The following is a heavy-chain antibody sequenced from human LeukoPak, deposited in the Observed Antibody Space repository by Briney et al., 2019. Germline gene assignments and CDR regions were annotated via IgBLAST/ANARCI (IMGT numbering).Heavy chain of an antibody. V-gene: IGHV3-23*01. CDR1: GFTFSSYA. D-gene: IGHD6-19*01. J-gene: IGHJ4*02. CDR3: ARVGSSGFY. Sequence: PGGSLRLSCTASGFTFSSYAMNWVRQAPGKGLEWVSGIGAGGTFTYYADSVKGRFTISRDNSRNTLYLQMNSLRAEDTAVYYCARVGSSGFYWGQGTLVTVSS. CDR2: IGAGGTFT.